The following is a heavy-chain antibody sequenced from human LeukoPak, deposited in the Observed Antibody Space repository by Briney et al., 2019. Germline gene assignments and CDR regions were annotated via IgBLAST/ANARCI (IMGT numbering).Heavy chain of an antibody. Sequence: ASVKVSCKASGYTFTGYYMHWVRQAPGQGLEWMGWINPNSGGTNYAQKFQGRVTMTRDTSISTAYMELSRLRSDDTVVYYCATTSGYSSGWYDYWGQGTLVTVSS. CDR2: INPNSGGT. CDR3: ATTSGYSSGWYDY. V-gene: IGHV1-2*02. D-gene: IGHD6-19*01. J-gene: IGHJ4*02. CDR1: GYTFTGYY.